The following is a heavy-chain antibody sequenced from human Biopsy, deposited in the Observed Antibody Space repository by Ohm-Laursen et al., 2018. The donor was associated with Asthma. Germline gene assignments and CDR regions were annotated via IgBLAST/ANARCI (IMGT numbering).Heavy chain of an antibody. CDR3: ARAVDYSHYYGIDV. CDR1: GYTFTSSG. Sequence: ASVKVSCKTSGYTFTSSGITWVRQAPGQGLEWMGWISVYNGNTKVAQKLQDRVTMITDTSTGTAYMELRSLRSDDTAVYFCARAVDYSHYYGIDVWGQGTTVTVS. CDR2: ISVYNGNT. V-gene: IGHV1-18*01. J-gene: IGHJ6*02. D-gene: IGHD3-10*01.